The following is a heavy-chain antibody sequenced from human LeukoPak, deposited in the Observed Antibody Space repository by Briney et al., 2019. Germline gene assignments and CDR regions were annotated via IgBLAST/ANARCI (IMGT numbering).Heavy chain of an antibody. Sequence: SETLSLTCAVYGGSFRGYYWSWTRQPPGKGLEWIGEINHSGSTNYNPSLKSRVTISVDTSKNQFSLKLSSVTAADTAVYYCARGLTIFGVVIPFDYWGQGTLVTVSS. J-gene: IGHJ4*02. D-gene: IGHD3-3*01. CDR3: ARGLTIFGVVIPFDY. CDR2: INHSGST. V-gene: IGHV4-34*01. CDR1: GGSFRGYY.